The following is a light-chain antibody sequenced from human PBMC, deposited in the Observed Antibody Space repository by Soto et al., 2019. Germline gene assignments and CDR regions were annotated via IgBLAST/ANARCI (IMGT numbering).Light chain of an antibody. V-gene: IGLV2-8*01. CDR3: SSYAGNNVV. Sequence: QSALTQPPSASGSPGQSVTISCTGTSSDVGGYNYVSWYQQHPAKAPKLMIYEVSKRPSGVPDRFSGSKSGNTASLTVSGLQAEDEADYYCSSYAGNNVVFGGGTKLTVL. CDR1: SSDVGGYNY. CDR2: EVS. J-gene: IGLJ2*01.